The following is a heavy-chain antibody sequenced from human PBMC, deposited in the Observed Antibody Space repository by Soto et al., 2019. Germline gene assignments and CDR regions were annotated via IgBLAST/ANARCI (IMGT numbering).Heavy chain of an antibody. D-gene: IGHD5-12*01. CDR1: GGSISSYY. CDR3: ARAVGHSGYDLDMDV. J-gene: IGHJ6*02. Sequence: SETLSLTCTVSGGSISSYYWSWIRQPPGKGLEWIGYIYYSGSTNYNPSLKSRVTISVDTSKNQFSLKLSSVTAADTAVYYCARAVGHSGYDLDMDVWGQGTTVTVSS. CDR2: IYYSGST. V-gene: IGHV4-59*01.